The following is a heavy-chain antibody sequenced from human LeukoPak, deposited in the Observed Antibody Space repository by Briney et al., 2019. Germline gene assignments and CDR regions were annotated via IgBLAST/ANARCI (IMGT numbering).Heavy chain of an antibody. CDR2: IYHSGST. V-gene: IGHV4-38-2*02. CDR1: GYSISSGYY. D-gene: IGHD6-19*01. Sequence: SETLSLTCAVSGYSISSGYYWGWIRQPPGEGLEWIGSIYHSGSTYYNPSLKSRVTISVDTSKNQFSLKLSSVTAADTAVYYCARDDLGAVAASFDYWGQGTLVTVSS. CDR3: ARDDLGAVAASFDY. J-gene: IGHJ4*02.